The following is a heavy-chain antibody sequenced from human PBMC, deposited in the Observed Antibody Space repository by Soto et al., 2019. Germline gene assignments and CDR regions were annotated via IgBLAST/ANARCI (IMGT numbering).Heavy chain of an antibody. D-gene: IGHD6-19*01. J-gene: IGHJ5*02. CDR1: GYTLTSYY. Sequence: ASVKVSCKASGYTLTSYYMHWVRRAPGQGLEWMGIINPSGGSTSYAQKFQGRVTMTRDTSTSTVYMELSSLRSEDTAVYYCARDVVIAVGGPPNWFDPWGQGTQVTVSS. CDR2: INPSGGST. CDR3: ARDVVIAVGGPPNWFDP. V-gene: IGHV1-46*01.